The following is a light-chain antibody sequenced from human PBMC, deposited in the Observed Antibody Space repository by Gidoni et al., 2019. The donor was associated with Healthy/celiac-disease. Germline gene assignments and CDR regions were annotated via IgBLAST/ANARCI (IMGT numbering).Light chain of an antibody. CDR3: QQYYSYPWT. V-gene: IGKV1-8*01. J-gene: IGKJ1*01. CDR1: QGISSY. CDR2: AAS. Sequence: AIRMTQSPSSFSASTVDRVTITCRASQGISSYLAWYQQKPGKAPKLLIYAASTLQSGVPSRFSGSGSGTDFTLTISCLQSEDFATYYCQQYYSYPWTFSQGTKVEIK.